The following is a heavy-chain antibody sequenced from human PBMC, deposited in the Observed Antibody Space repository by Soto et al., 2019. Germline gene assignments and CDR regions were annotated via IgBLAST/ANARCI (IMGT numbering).Heavy chain of an antibody. Sequence: QVQLVQSGAEVKKPGSSVKVSCKASGGTFSSYAISWVRQAPGQGLEWMGGIIPIFGTANYAQKFQGRVTITADESTSTDYMELSSLRSEDTAGYYCAREAAYSGSYGADAFDIWGQGTMVTVSS. J-gene: IGHJ3*02. CDR3: AREAAYSGSYGADAFDI. D-gene: IGHD1-26*01. CDR2: IIPIFGTA. CDR1: GGTFSSYA. V-gene: IGHV1-69*01.